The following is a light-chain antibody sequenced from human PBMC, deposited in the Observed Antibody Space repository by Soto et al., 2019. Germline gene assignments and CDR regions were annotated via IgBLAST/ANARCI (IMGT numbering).Light chain of an antibody. Sequence: EIASTQSPGTLSLSPGDSDTLSCRASQSVSSSYVAGYQQKPGQAPRLRIYGASSRATGIPDRFCGIGSGTDFTLTISRLEPEDFAVYYCQQYGSSPITFGQGTRLEIK. CDR3: QQYGSSPIT. CDR2: GAS. CDR1: QSVSSSY. V-gene: IGKV3-20*01. J-gene: IGKJ5*01.